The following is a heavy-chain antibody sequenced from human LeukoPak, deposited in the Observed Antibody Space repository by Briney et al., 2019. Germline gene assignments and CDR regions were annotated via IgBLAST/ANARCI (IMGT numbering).Heavy chain of an antibody. V-gene: IGHV5-51*01. J-gene: IGHJ4*02. CDR2: IYPGNSDT. D-gene: IGHD4-17*01. CDR3: ARWGTVARFIVDY. Sequence: GESLKVSCKGSGYTFTTYWIGWVRQMPGKGLEWMGIIYPGNSDTRYSPSFQGQVTISADKSIGTAYLQWSSLKASDTAMYFCARWGTVARFIVDYWGQGTLVTVSS. CDR1: GYTFTTYW.